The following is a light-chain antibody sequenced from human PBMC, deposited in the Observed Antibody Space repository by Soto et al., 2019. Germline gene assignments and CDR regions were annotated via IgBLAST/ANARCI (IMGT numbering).Light chain of an antibody. CDR2: DAS. Sequence: DIQMTQSPSSLSASVGDRVTITCQASQDIRNYLNWYQQKPGKAPKLLIYDASNLETGVPSRFSGSGSGTDFTMNISSLQVADIATYYCQQYDYLPHTFGGGTKVVIK. CDR1: QDIRNY. J-gene: IGKJ4*01. CDR3: QQYDYLPHT. V-gene: IGKV1-33*01.